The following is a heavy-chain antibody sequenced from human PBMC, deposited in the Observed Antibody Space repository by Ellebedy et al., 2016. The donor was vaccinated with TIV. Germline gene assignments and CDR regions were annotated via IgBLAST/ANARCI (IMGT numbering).Heavy chain of an antibody. J-gene: IGHJ4*02. V-gene: IGHV1-8*01. CDR1: GYSFSTYD. Sequence: AASVKVSCKASGYSFSTYDLHWVRQATGQGLEWMGWKNPKSGNTGYAKKFQGRVSMTRNSSNNTAYMDLSSLRFEDTAVYYCARGRGFLQGLEYWGQGSLVTVPS. D-gene: IGHD2/OR15-2a*01. CDR2: KNPKSGNT. CDR3: ARGRGFLQGLEY.